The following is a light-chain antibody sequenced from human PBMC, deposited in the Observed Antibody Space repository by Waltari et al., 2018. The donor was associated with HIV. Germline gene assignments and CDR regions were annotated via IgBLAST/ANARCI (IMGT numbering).Light chain of an antibody. J-gene: IGLJ2*01. CDR2: RNN. V-gene: IGLV1-47*01. CDR3: ATWDDTLSGPV. Sequence: QSVLTQAPSASGTPGQRVTISCSGSSSNIGSNYVYRYHQFPGTAPKLLIYRNNQRPSGVPDRFAGSKSGTSASLAISWLRSEDEADYYCATWDDTLSGPVFGGGTKLTVL. CDR1: SSNIGSNY.